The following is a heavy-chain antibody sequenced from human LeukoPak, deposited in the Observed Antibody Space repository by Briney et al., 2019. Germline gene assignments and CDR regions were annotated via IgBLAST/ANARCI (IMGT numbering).Heavy chain of an antibody. V-gene: IGHV3-7*01. CDR2: IKQDGSEK. J-gene: IGHJ6*03. CDR1: GFTFSNYW. CDR3: ARGLSSVVGAIYYYYYYYMDV. D-gene: IGHD1-26*01. Sequence: SGGSLRLSCAASGFTFSNYWMHWVRQAPGKGLEWVANIKQDGSEKYYVDSVKGRFTISRDNAKNSLYLQMNSLRAEDTAVYYCARGLSSVVGAIYYYYYYYMDVWGKGTTVTVSS.